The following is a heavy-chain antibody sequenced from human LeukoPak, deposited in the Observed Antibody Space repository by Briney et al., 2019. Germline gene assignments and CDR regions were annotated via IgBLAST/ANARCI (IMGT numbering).Heavy chain of an antibody. J-gene: IGHJ6*02. V-gene: IGHV3-21*01. Sequence: GGSLRLSCAASGFTFSSYSMNWVRQAPGKGLEWVSSISSSSSYIYYADSVKGRFTISRDNAKNSLYLQMKSLRAEDTAVFYCGRDRDFWSSYDRIGGMDVWGQGTTVTVSS. CDR1: GFTFSSYS. D-gene: IGHD3-3*01. CDR3: GRDRDFWSSYDRIGGMDV. CDR2: ISSSSSYI.